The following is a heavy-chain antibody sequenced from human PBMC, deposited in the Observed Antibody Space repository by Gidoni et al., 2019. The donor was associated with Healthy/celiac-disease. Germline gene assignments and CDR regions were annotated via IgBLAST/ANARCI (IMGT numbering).Heavy chain of an antibody. CDR2: ISSSSSTI. D-gene: IGHD4-17*01. CDR3: AREPDGDYGLLYFYYGMDV. V-gene: IGHV3-48*04. Sequence: EVQLVESGGGLVQPGGSLRLSCAASGFTFRSYSMNWVRQAPGKGLEWVSYISSSSSTIYYADSVKGRFTISRDNAKNSLYLQMNSLRAEDTAVYYCAREPDGDYGLLYFYYGMDVWGQGTTVTVSS. CDR1: GFTFRSYS. J-gene: IGHJ6*02.